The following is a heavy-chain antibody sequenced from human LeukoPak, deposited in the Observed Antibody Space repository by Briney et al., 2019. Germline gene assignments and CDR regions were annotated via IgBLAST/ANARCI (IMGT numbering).Heavy chain of an antibody. CDR1: GYTFTGYY. CDR2: INPNSGGT. CDR3: ARDYYYDSSGYAPFDY. J-gene: IGHJ4*02. Sequence: ASVKVSCKASGYTFTGYYMHWVRQAPGQGLEWMGWINPNSGGTNYAQKFQGRVTMTRDTSISTAYMELSRLRSDDTAVHYCARDYYYDSSGYAPFDYWGQGTLVTVSS. D-gene: IGHD3-22*01. V-gene: IGHV1-2*02.